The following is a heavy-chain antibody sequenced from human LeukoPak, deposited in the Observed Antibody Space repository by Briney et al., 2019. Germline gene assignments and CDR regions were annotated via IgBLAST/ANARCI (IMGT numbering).Heavy chain of an antibody. CDR2: INHSGST. CDR3: ARGLGIFDP. Sequence: TSETLSLTCAVYGGSFSGYYWSWIRQPPGKGLEWIGEINHSGSTNYNPSLKSRVTTSVDTSKNQFSLKLSSVTAADTAVYYCARGLGIFDPWGQGTLVTVSS. J-gene: IGHJ5*02. V-gene: IGHV4-34*01. CDR1: GGSFSGYY.